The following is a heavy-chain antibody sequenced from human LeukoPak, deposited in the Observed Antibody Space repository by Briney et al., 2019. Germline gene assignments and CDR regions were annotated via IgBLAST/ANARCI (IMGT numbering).Heavy chain of an antibody. V-gene: IGHV3-21*04. Sequence: GGSLRLSCAASGFTFRSYSMNWVRQAPGKGLEWVSAIDPSSTYIYYADSVKGRFTISRDNSKNSLYLQMNSLRTEDTALYYCAKDLDRSGSYHYYYYGMDVWGQGTTVTVSS. CDR3: AKDLDRSGSYHYYYYGMDV. J-gene: IGHJ6*02. CDR2: IDPSSTYI. CDR1: GFTFRSYS. D-gene: IGHD3-10*01.